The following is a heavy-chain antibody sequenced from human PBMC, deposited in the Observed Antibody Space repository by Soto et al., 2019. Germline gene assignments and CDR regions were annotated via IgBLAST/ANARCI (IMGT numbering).Heavy chain of an antibody. J-gene: IGHJ6*02. CDR1: RFTFSSYN. CDR3: ARDDMLVIRGVIEHYCAVDV. V-gene: IGHV3-21*01. CDR2: ISSDNTNI. D-gene: IGHD3-10*01. Sequence: EVQLVESGGGLVKPGGSLRLSCAASRFTFSSYNMNWVRQAPGKGLEWVSCISSDNTNIHYADSVKGRFTTSRDNARNSMYLQMNSLRVEDTAIYYCARDDMLVIRGVIEHYCAVDVWGQGTTVTVSS.